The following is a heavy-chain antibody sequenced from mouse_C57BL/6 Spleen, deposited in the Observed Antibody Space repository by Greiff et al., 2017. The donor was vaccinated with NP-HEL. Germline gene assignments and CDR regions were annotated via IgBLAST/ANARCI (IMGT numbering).Heavy chain of an antibody. V-gene: IGHV3-6*01. J-gene: IGHJ1*03. CDR1: GYSITSGYY. Sequence: EVQLQQSGPGLVKPSQSLSLTCSVTGYSITSGYYWNWIRQFPGNKLEWMGYISYDGSNNYNPSLKNRISITRDTSKNQFCLKLNSVTTEDTATYYCARWGNYGYFDVWGTGTTVTVSS. CDR3: ARWGNYGYFDV. D-gene: IGHD2-1*01. CDR2: ISYDGSN.